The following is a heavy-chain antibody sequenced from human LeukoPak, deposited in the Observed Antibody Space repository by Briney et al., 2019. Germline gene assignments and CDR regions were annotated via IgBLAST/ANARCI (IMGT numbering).Heavy chain of an antibody. CDR3: AREHSGYDRYYYYMDV. CDR1: GFTFSRQS. D-gene: IGHD5-12*01. V-gene: IGHV3-21*01. Sequence: GGSLRLSCAASGFTFSRQSMNWVRQAPGKGLEWVSYISSSSVYMYYADSVKGRFTVSRDNAKNSLYLQMNSLRAEDTAVYYCAREHSGYDRYYYYMDVWGKGTTVTVSS. J-gene: IGHJ6*03. CDR2: ISSSSVYM.